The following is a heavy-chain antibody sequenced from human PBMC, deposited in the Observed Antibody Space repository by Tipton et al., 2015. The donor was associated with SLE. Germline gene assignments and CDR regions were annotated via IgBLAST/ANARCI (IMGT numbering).Heavy chain of an antibody. D-gene: IGHD1-26*01. J-gene: IGHJ5*02. CDR3: ARHLGSGRYWFDP. V-gene: IGHV4-59*08. Sequence: TLSLTCTVSGGSISGYYWSWIRQPPGKGLEWIGYIYSSGSTNYNPSLKSRVTISVDTSKNQFSLKLTSVTAADTAIYYCARHLGSGRYWFDPWGQGTLVTVSS. CDR2: IYSSGST. CDR1: GGSISGYY.